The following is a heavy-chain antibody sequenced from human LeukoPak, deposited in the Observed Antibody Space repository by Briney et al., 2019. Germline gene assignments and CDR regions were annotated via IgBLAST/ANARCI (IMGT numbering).Heavy chain of an antibody. CDR2: ISYDGSNK. CDR3: ARVGYDSSGFDY. D-gene: IGHD3-22*01. J-gene: IGHJ4*02. V-gene: IGHV3-30-3*01. CDR1: GFTFSSYA. Sequence: GGSLRLSCAASGFTFSSYAMTWVRQAPGKGLEWVAVISYDGSNKYYADSAKGRFTISRDNSKNTLYLQMNSLRAEDTAVYYCARVGYDSSGFDYWGQGTLVTVSS.